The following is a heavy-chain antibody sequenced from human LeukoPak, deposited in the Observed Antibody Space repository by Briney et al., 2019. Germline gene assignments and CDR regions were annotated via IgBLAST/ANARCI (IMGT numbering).Heavy chain of an antibody. CDR3: ARGSGYVEGRIDY. D-gene: IGHD5-12*01. J-gene: IGHJ4*02. Sequence: PGGSLRLSCAASGFTFSNAWMSWVRQAPGKGLEWVSSISSSSSYIYYADSVKGRFTISRDNAKNSLYLQMNSLRAEDTAVYYCARGSGYVEGRIDYWGQGTLVTVSS. CDR2: ISSSSSYI. CDR1: GFTFSNAW. V-gene: IGHV3-21*01.